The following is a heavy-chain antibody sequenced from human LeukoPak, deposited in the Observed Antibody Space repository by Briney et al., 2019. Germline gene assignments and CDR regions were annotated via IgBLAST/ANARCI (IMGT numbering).Heavy chain of an antibody. J-gene: IGHJ4*02. D-gene: IGHD3-9*01. CDR3: ARAPTHYDILTALDH. V-gene: IGHV4-30-4*08. Sequence: PSQTLSLTCTVSGGSISSGDYYWSWIRQPPGKGLEWIGYIYYSGSTYYNPSLKSRVTISVDTSKNQFSLKLSSVTAADTAVYYCARAPTHYDILTALDHWGQGTLVTVSS. CDR1: GGSISSGDYY. CDR2: IYYSGST.